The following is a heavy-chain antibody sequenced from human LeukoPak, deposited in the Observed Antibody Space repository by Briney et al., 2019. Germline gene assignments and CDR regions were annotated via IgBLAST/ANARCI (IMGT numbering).Heavy chain of an antibody. CDR3: ARESGIAGTDWFDP. CDR2: INPNSGGT. D-gene: IGHD6-13*01. CDR1: GYTFTGYY. J-gene: IGHJ5*02. Sequence: ASVKVSCKASGYTFTGYYMHWVRQAPGQGLEWMGWINPNSGGTNYAQKFQGRVTMTRNTSISTAYMELSSLRSEDTAVYYCARESGIAGTDWFDPWGQGTLVAVSS. V-gene: IGHV1-2*02.